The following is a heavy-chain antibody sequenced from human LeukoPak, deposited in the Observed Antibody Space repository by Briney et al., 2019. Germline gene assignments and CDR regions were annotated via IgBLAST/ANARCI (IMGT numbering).Heavy chain of an antibody. D-gene: IGHD3-22*01. Sequence: SETLSLTCTVSGGSISSSYYYWGWIRQPPGKGLEWIGSIYYSGSTYYNPSLKSRVTISVDTSKNQFSLKLSSVTAADTAVYYCARGGSRRTLYYYDSSGYYPLDYWGQGTLVTVSS. CDR1: GGSISSSYYY. J-gene: IGHJ4*02. V-gene: IGHV4-39*07. CDR3: ARGGSRRTLYYYDSSGYYPLDY. CDR2: IYYSGST.